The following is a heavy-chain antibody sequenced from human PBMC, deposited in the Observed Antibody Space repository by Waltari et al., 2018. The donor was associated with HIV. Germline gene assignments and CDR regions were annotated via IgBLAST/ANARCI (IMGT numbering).Heavy chain of an antibody. CDR2: IYISGST. D-gene: IGHD2-2*01. CDR1: GGSISSGRYY. V-gene: IGHV4-61*02. J-gene: IGHJ5*02. Sequence: QVQLQESGPGLVKPSQTLSLTCTVSGGSISSGRYYGNGTRPPAGKGLEWIGRIYISGSTNYNPAIKSRVTISVDTSKNHFSLKLSSVTAADTAVYYCARGVPAATDWFDPWGQGTLVTVSS. CDR3: ARGVPAATDWFDP.